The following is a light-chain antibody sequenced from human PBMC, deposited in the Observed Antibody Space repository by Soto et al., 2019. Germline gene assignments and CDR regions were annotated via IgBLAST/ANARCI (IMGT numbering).Light chain of an antibody. Sequence: ELVLTQSPGTLSLSPGERPTLSCRASQSVSNNYLAWYQQKPGQAPRLLIYGASNRATGIPDRFSGSGSGTDFTLTISRLEPEDFAVDYCQQYGSSGTVGQGTKVEIK. CDR3: QQYGSSGT. CDR2: GAS. V-gene: IGKV3-20*01. J-gene: IGKJ1*01. CDR1: QSVSNNY.